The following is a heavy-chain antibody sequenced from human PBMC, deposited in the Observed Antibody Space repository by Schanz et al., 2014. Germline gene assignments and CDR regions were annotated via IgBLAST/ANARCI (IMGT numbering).Heavy chain of an antibody. CDR1: GFSLDIFA. CDR3: ARDGYSVVVISPTESFDI. V-gene: IGHV3-23*01. CDR2: FNDGGVNK. D-gene: IGHD2-21*01. Sequence: EVHLLESGGGLVEPGGSLRLSCATSGFSLDIFAVSWVRQAPGKGLEWVSSFNDGGVNKYYADSVKGRFTISRDNSKNTLYLQMNSLRAEDTAVYYCARDGYSVVVISPTESFDIWGQGTMXTVSP. J-gene: IGHJ3*02.